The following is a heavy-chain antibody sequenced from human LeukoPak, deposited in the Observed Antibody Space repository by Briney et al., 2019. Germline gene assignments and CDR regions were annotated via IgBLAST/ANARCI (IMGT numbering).Heavy chain of an antibody. J-gene: IGHJ5*02. CDR3: ARGRAAAKRVGDWFDP. V-gene: IGHV1-2*02. Sequence: EASVKVSCKASGYTFTGYYMHWVRQAPGQGLEWMGWIDPNSGGTNNARKFQGRVTMTRDTSISTAYMELSRQRSDDTAVYYCARGRAAAKRVGDWFDPWGQGTLVTVSS. CDR1: GYTFTGYY. CDR2: IDPNSGGT. D-gene: IGHD6-13*01.